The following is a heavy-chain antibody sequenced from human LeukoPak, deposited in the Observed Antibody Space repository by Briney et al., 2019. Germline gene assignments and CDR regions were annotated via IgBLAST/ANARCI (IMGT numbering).Heavy chain of an antibody. CDR2: IYYSGST. CDR1: GGSISSYY. D-gene: IGHD4-17*01. V-gene: IGHV4-59*01. J-gene: IGHJ1*01. CDR3: ARGGRSTVTNPGDEYFQH. Sequence: PSETLFLTCTVSGGSISSYYWSWIRQPPGKGLEWIGYIYYSGSTNYNPSLKSRVTISVDTSKNQFSLKLSSVTAADTAVYYCARGGRSTVTNPGDEYFQHWGQGTLVTVSS.